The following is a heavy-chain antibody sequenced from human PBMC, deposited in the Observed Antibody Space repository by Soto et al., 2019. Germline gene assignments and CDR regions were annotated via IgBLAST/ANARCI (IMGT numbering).Heavy chain of an antibody. CDR1: GYSFTSYW. CDR3: ARHGVVVTAFLGMDV. D-gene: IGHD2-21*02. V-gene: IGHV5-51*01. CDR2: IYPGDSDT. J-gene: IGHJ6*02. Sequence: PGESLKISCKGSGYSFTSYWIGWVRQMPGKGLEWMGIIYPGDSDTRYSPSFQGQVTISADKSISTAYLQWSSLKASDTAMYYCARHGVVVTAFLGMDVWGQGTTVTVSS.